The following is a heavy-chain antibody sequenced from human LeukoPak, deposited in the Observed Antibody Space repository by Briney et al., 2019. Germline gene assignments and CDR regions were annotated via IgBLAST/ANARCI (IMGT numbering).Heavy chain of an antibody. D-gene: IGHD3-10*01. V-gene: IGHV4-59*01. Sequence: SETLSLTCTVSGGSISSYYWSWIRQPPGKGLEWIGYIYYSGSTNYNPSLKSRVTISVDTSKNQFSLKLSSVTAAATAVYYCAXGRQSYTYYYYYMDVWGKGTTVTVSS. CDR2: IYYSGST. J-gene: IGHJ6*03. CDR1: GGSISSYY. CDR3: AXGRQSYTYYYYYMDV.